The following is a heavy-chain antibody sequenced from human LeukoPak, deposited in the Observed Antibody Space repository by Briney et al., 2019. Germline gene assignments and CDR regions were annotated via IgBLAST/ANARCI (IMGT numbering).Heavy chain of an antibody. V-gene: IGHV4-4*07. J-gene: IGHJ6*03. CDR2: IYTSGST. D-gene: IGHD6-19*01. Sequence: SETLSLTCTVSGGSISSYYCSWIRQPAGKGLEWIGRIYTSGSTNYNPSLKSRVTMPVDTSKNQFSLKLSSVTAADTAVYYCAREGSGWYRSYFYYYMDVWGKGTTVTVSS. CDR3: AREGSGWYRSYFYYYMDV. CDR1: GGSISSYY.